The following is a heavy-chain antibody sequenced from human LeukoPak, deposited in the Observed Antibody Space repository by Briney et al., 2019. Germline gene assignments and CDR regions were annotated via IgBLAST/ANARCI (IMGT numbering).Heavy chain of an antibody. CDR1: GFTVSSNY. CDR2: IYSGGST. CDR3: ARDPGGVVPAAMVDY. J-gene: IGHJ4*02. Sequence: GGSLRLSCAASGFTVSSNYMRWVRQAPGKGLEWVSVIYSGGSTYYADSVKGRFTISRDNSKNTLYLQMNSLRAEDTAVYYCARDPGGVVPAAMVDYWGQGTLVTVSS. D-gene: IGHD2-2*01. V-gene: IGHV3-66*02.